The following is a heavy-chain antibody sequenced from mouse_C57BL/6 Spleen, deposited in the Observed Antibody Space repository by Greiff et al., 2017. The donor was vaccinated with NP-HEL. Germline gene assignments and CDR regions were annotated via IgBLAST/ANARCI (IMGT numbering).Heavy chain of an antibody. V-gene: IGHV5-17*01. CDR3: ARRNLYGAWFAY. Sequence: EVKVVESGGGLVKPGGSLKLSCAASGFTFSDYGMHWVRQAPEKGLAWVAYISSGSSTIYYADTVKGRFTISRDNAKNTLFLQMTSLRSEDTAMYYCARRNLYGAWFAYWGQGTLVTVSA. J-gene: IGHJ3*01. CDR1: GFTFSDYG. D-gene: IGHD1-1*01. CDR2: ISSGSSTI.